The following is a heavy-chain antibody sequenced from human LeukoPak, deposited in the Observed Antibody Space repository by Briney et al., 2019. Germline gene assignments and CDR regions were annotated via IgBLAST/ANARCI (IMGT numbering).Heavy chain of an antibody. Sequence: GGSLRLSCAASGFTFSSYGMHWVRQAPGKGLERVAVISYDGSNKYYADSVKGRFTISRDNSKNTLYLQMNSLRAEDTAVYYCAKDRGVWKYFDFCGMDVWGQGTTVTVSS. J-gene: IGHJ6*02. CDR2: ISYDGSNK. V-gene: IGHV3-30*18. CDR1: GFTFSSYG. D-gene: IGHD3-9*01. CDR3: AKDRGVWKYFDFCGMDV.